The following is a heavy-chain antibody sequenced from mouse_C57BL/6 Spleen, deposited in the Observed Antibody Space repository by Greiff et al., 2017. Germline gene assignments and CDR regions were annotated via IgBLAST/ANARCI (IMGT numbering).Heavy chain of an antibody. CDR3: ARSITTVVAFDY. D-gene: IGHD1-1*01. CDR1: GYTFTSYW. CDR2: IYPGSGST. Sequence: QVQLQQSGAELVKPGASVKMSCKASGYTFTSYWITWVKQRPGHGLEWIGDIYPGSGSTNYNEKFTSKATLTVDTSSSTAYLQLSSLTSEDSAVYYCARSITTVVAFDYWGQGTTLTVSS. V-gene: IGHV1-55*01. J-gene: IGHJ2*01.